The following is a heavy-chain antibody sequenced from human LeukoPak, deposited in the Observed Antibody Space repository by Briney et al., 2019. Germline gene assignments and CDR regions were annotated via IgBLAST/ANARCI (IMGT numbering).Heavy chain of an antibody. CDR1: GFTFSDYY. V-gene: IGHV3-11*01. Sequence: GGSLRLSCAASGFTFSDYYMSWLRQAPGKGLEWVSYISSSGSTIYYADSVKGRFTISRDNAKNSLYLQMNSLRAEDTAVYYCARQVPLHQGTGYYMDVWGKGTTVTISS. CDR3: ARQVPLHQGTGYYMDV. CDR2: ISSSGSTI. D-gene: IGHD2-8*02. J-gene: IGHJ6*03.